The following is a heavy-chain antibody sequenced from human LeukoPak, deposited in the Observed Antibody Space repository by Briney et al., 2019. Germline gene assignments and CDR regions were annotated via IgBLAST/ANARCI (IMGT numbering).Heavy chain of an antibody. V-gene: IGHV1-2*02. J-gene: IGHJ4*02. Sequence: ASVKVSCKASGYTFTGYYMHWVRQAPGQGLEWMGWINPNSGGTNYAQKFQGRVTMTRDTSISTAYMELSRLRSDDTAVYYCASPFYDFWSGYYFDYWGQGTLVTVSS. D-gene: IGHD3-3*01. CDR3: ASPFYDFWSGYYFDY. CDR2: INPNSGGT. CDR1: GYTFTGYY.